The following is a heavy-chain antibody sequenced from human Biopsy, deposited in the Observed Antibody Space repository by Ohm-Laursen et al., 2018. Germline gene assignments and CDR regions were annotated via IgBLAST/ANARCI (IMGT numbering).Heavy chain of an antibody. CDR2: INTDGTTT. CDR3: ARDDTSGGVAFDI. CDR1: GCTFSTYW. Sequence: SLRLSCTASGCTFSTYWMYWVRQVPGKGLAWVSRINTDGTTTTHADSVRGRFTISRDNAKNTLYLQMTSLRAEDTAFYYCARDDTSGGVAFDIWGRGTMVTVSS. D-gene: IGHD3-22*01. V-gene: IGHV3-74*01. J-gene: IGHJ3*02.